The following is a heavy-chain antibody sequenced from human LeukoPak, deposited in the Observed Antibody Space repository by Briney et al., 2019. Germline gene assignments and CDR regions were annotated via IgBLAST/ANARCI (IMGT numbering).Heavy chain of an antibody. CDR3: ARVDYYGSGSHDAFDI. J-gene: IGHJ3*02. V-gene: IGHV4-4*02. CDR1: GGSISSSNW. CDR2: IYHSGST. Sequence: PSGTLSLTCAVSGGSISSSNWWSWVRPPPGKGLEWIGEIYHSGSTNYNPSLKRRVTISVDKSKNQFSLKLSSVTAADTAVYYCARVDYYGSGSHDAFDIWGQGTMVTVSS. D-gene: IGHD3-10*01.